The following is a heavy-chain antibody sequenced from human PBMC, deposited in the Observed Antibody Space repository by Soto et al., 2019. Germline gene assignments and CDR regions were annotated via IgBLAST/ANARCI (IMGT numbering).Heavy chain of an antibody. CDR2: INAGNGNT. J-gene: IGHJ4*02. V-gene: IGHV1-3*01. CDR3: ARADILTGALDY. D-gene: IGHD3-9*01. CDR1: GYTFTSYA. Sequence: ASVKVSCKASGYTFTSYAMHWVRQAPGQRLEWMGWINAGNGNTKYSQKFQGRVTITRDTPASTAYMELSSLRSEDTAVYYCARADILTGALDYWGQGTLVTVSS.